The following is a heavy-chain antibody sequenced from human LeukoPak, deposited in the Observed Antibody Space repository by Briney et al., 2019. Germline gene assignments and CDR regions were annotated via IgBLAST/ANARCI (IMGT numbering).Heavy chain of an antibody. CDR1: GYTFTSYG. V-gene: IGHV1-18*01. CDR2: ISAYNGNT. J-gene: IGHJ4*02. D-gene: IGHD2-15*01. Sequence: ASVKVSCKASGYTFTSYGISWVRQAPGQGLEWMGWISAYNGNTNYAQKLQGRVTMTTDTSTGTAYMELRSLRSDDTAVYYCARQDVSHGVFDYWGQGTLVTVSS. CDR3: ARQDVSHGVFDY.